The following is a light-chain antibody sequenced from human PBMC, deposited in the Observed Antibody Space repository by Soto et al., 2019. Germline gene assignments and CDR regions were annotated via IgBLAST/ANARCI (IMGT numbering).Light chain of an antibody. V-gene: IGKV1-5*01. CDR3: QQYKKWPRT. CDR2: DAS. Sequence: DIQMTQSPSTVSAYVGDSVTITCRASQSITTWLAWYQQRPGKAPKLLIYDASSLESGVPSRFSGSGSGTEFTLTISSLQSEDFAVYYCQQYKKWPRTFGHGTKVDIK. J-gene: IGKJ1*01. CDR1: QSITTW.